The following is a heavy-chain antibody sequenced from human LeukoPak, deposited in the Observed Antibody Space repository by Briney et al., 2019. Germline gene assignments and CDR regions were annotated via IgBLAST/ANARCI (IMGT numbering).Heavy chain of an antibody. CDR2: IIPIFGTA. V-gene: IGHV1-69*05. D-gene: IGHD6-19*01. J-gene: IGHJ4*02. CDR3: ARGGVGYSSGWFDY. Sequence: SVKVSCKAFGYTITGFYMHWVRQAPGQGLEWMGRIIPIFGTANYAQKFQGRVTITTDESTSTAYMELSSLRSEDTAVYYCARGGVGYSSGWFDYWGQGTLVTVSS. CDR1: GYTITGFY.